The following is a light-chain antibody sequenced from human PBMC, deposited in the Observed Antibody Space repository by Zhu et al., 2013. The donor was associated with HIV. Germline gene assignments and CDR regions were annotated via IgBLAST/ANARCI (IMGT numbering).Light chain of an antibody. CDR2: LAS. Sequence: DIQMTQSPSSLSVSVGDRVTITCRASQDIRNHLGWYQQKPGKAPRRLIYLASTLQSGVPSRFSGSGSGTDFTLTISSLQPEDFATYYCLQHNTYPRTFGQGTKVEIK. V-gene: IGKV1-17*01. CDR3: LQHNTYPRT. CDR1: QDIRNH. J-gene: IGKJ1*01.